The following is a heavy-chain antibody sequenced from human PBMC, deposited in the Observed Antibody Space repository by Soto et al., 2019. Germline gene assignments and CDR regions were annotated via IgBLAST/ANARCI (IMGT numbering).Heavy chain of an antibody. D-gene: IGHD4-17*01. CDR1: GFTFSDYY. V-gene: IGHV3-11*01. CDR2: ISRSVSTI. Sequence: HVQLVESGGGLVKPGGSLRLSCAASGFTFSDYYMSWIRQAPGKGLEWVSYISRSVSTIYYADSVKGRFTISRDNAKNALYLQMNSLSAEDTAVYYCPRDCRDYGDYFWYFDLWGRGTLVTVSS. CDR3: PRDCRDYGDYFWYFDL. J-gene: IGHJ2*01.